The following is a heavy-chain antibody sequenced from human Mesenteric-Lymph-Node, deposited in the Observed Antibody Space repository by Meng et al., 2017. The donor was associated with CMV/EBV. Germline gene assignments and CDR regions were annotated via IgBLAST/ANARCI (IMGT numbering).Heavy chain of an antibody. CDR2: INWNGGST. J-gene: IGHJ4*02. CDR3: ARGNYGSGSYYFPFDY. Sequence: SGFTFDDYGMSWVRPAPGKGLEWVSGINWNGGSTGYADSVKGRFTISRDNAKNSLYLQMNSLRAEDTALYHCARGNYGSGSYYFPFDYWGQGTLVTVSS. V-gene: IGHV3-20*01. CDR1: GFTFDDYG. D-gene: IGHD3-10*01.